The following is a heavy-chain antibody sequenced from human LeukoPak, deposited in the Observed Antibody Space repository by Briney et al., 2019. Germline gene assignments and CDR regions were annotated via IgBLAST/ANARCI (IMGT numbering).Heavy chain of an antibody. Sequence: PSETLSLTCTVSGDSVSSTTYYWGWIRQPPGEWMEWIGNIYSTGSAYYNPSLKSRVSMSVDTSRNEFSLKMRSVTAADTSVYYCARLEKGRYFDYMFDYWGQGTLVTVSS. CDR3: ARLEKGRYFDYMFDY. D-gene: IGHD3-9*01. V-gene: IGHV4-39*01. J-gene: IGHJ4*02. CDR1: GDSVSSTTYY. CDR2: IYSTGSA.